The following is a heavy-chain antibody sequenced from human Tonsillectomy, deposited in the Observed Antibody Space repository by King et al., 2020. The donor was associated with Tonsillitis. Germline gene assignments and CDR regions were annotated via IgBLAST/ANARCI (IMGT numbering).Heavy chain of an antibody. CDR3: VHRGSSLPVPGQSNWFDP. D-gene: IGHD6-19*01. CDR2: IYSDDVR. J-gene: IGHJ5*02. Sequence: QITLKESGPTLVKPTETLTLTCTFSGFSLSTPGVSVAWIRQPPGKALEWLAIIYSDDVRVFSPSLFNRLTITKDTSENQVVLTMTNVDAMDTATYYCVHRGSSLPVPGQSNWFDPWGQGTLVTVSS. V-gene: IGHV2-5*02. CDR1: GFSLSTPGVS.